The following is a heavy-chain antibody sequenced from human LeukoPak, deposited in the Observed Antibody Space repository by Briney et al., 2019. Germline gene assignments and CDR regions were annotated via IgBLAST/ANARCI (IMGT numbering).Heavy chain of an antibody. J-gene: IGHJ3*02. CDR1: GGSISTYY. V-gene: IGHV4-59*01. Sequence: KASETLSLTCSVSGGSISTYYWTWIRQPPGKGLEWIGYIYYTGSTNYNPSLKSRATMSVDTSKNQFSLKLSSVTAADTAVYYCARVAEGYCSSTSCHDAFDIWGQGTMVTVSS. D-gene: IGHD2-2*01. CDR2: IYYTGST. CDR3: ARVAEGYCSSTSCHDAFDI.